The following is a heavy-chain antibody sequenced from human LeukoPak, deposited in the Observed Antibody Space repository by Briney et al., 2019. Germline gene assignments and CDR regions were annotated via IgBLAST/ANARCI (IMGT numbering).Heavy chain of an antibody. D-gene: IGHD6-13*01. J-gene: IGHJ4*02. CDR3: EREGCRCSIGPFDY. CDR1: GYTFTGYY. V-gene: IGHV1-2*02. Sequence: ASVKVSCKASGYTFTGYYMHWVRQAPGQGLEWMGWINPNSGGTNYAQKFQGRVTMTRDTSISTAYMELSRLRSDDTAVYYCEREGCRCSIGPFDYWSQGTLVTVSS. CDR2: INPNSGGT.